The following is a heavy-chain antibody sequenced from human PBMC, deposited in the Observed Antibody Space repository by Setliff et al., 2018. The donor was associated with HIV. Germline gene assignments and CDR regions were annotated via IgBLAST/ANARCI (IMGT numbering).Heavy chain of an antibody. V-gene: IGHV3-43D*04. CDR1: GFTFDDYA. Sequence: GGSLRLSCAASGFTFDDYAMHWVRQAPGKGLEWVSLISWDGGSTYYADSVKGRFTISRDNSKNSLYLQMNSLRAEDTALYYCAKDMDPYYGSGSQISPDYWGQGTLVTVSS. J-gene: IGHJ4*02. D-gene: IGHD3-10*01. CDR3: AKDMDPYYGSGSQISPDY. CDR2: ISWDGGST.